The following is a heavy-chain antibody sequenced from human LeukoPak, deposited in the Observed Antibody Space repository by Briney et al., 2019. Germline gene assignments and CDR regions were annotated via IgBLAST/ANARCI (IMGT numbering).Heavy chain of an antibody. Sequence: GGSLRLSCAASGFTFSSYSMNWVRQAPGKGLEWVSSISSSSSYIYYADSVKGRFNISRDNAKNSLYLQMNSLRAEDTAVYYCAREHNCYDSSGPSQDAFDTWGQGTMVTVSS. J-gene: IGHJ3*02. CDR2: ISSSSSYI. D-gene: IGHD3-22*01. CDR1: GFTFSSYS. V-gene: IGHV3-21*01. CDR3: AREHNCYDSSGPSQDAFDT.